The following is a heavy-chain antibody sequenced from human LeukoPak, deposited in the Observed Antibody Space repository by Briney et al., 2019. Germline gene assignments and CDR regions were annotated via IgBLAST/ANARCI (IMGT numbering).Heavy chain of an antibody. J-gene: IGHJ4*02. V-gene: IGHV3-23*01. CDR3: AKIPGAYGYRPLTY. D-gene: IGHD5-18*01. CDR1: GFTFNSYA. Sequence: GGSLRLSCAASGFTFNSYAMSWVRQAPGKGLEWVSAISGSGGGTYYADSVKGRFTISRDNSKNTLYLQMNSLRAEDTAVYYCAKIPGAYGYRPLTYWGQGTLVTVSS. CDR2: ISGSGGGT.